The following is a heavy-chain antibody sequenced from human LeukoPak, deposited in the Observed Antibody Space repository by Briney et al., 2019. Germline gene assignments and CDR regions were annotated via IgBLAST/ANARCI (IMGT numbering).Heavy chain of an antibody. CDR1: GFTFSSYG. V-gene: IGHV3-30*18. Sequence: GGSLRLSCAASGFTFSSYGMHWVRQAPGKGLEWVAVISYDGSNKYYADSMKGRFTISRDNSKNTLYLQMNSLRAEDTAVYYCAKDAPKWELLTFPDYWGQGTLVTVSS. CDR3: AKDAPKWELLTFPDY. D-gene: IGHD1-26*01. J-gene: IGHJ4*02. CDR2: ISYDGSNK.